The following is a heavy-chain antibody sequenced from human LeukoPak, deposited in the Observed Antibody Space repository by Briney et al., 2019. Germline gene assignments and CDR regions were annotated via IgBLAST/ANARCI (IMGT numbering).Heavy chain of an antibody. D-gene: IGHD3-22*01. J-gene: IGHJ4*02. CDR3: ARVLGYYYDSRGHDY. Sequence: GGSLRLSCAASGFTFSSYSMNWVRQAPGKGLEWVSYISSSRNYIFYADSVKGRFTISRDNAKNSLYLQMNSLRGEDTAVYYCARVLGYYYDSRGHDYWGQGTLVTVSS. V-gene: IGHV3-21*01. CDR2: ISSSRNYI. CDR1: GFTFSSYS.